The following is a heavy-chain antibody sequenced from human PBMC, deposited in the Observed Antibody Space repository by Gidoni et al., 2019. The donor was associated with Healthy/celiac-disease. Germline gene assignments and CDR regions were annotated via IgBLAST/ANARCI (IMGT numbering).Heavy chain of an antibody. CDR2: IYTSGST. CDR1: GGSISSGSYS. Sequence: QVQLQESGPGLVKPSQTLSLTCTGSGGSISSGSYSWSWIRQPAGKGLEWIGRIYTSGSTNYNPSLKSRVTISVDTSKNQFSLKLSSVTAADTAVYYCARATVYCSSTSCYVGWFDPWGQGTLVTVSS. D-gene: IGHD2-2*01. J-gene: IGHJ5*02. V-gene: IGHV4-61*02. CDR3: ARATVYCSSTSCYVGWFDP.